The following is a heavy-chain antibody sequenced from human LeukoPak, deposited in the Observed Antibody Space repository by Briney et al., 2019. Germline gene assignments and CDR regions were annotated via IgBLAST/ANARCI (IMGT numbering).Heavy chain of an antibody. V-gene: IGHV3-7*01. J-gene: IGHJ6*03. CDR3: ARGGRVAGPREGYYMDV. CDR2: IKLDRSEK. CDR1: GFTFSSYW. Sequence: GGSLRLSCAASGFTFSSYWMSWVRQAPGKGLESVANIKLDRSEKYYVDSVKGRFTISRDNAKNSLNLQMNSLRAEDTAVYYCARGGRVAGPREGYYMDVWGKGTTVTVSS. D-gene: IGHD6-19*01.